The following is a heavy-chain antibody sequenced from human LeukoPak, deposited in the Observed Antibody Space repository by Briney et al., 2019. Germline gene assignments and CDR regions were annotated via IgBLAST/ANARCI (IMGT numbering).Heavy chain of an antibody. Sequence: GGSLRLSCAASGLTFSSHWMHWVRQAPGKGLVWVSRITNDGSSTTYADSVKGRFTISGDNAKNMLYLQVNSLRAEDTAVDYCATQQGGNPAYWGQGTLVTVSS. CDR1: GLTFSSHW. V-gene: IGHV3-74*01. CDR2: ITNDGSST. J-gene: IGHJ4*02. D-gene: IGHD1-14*01. CDR3: ATQQGGNPAY.